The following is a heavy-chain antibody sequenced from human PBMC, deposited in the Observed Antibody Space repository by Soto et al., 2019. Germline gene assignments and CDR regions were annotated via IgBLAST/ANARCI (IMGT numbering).Heavy chain of an antibody. CDR1: DYTFTSYY. CDR3: ASIEWGSMDV. D-gene: IGHD3-16*01. CDR2: INPSGGST. V-gene: IGHV1-46*01. Sequence: ASVNVSCKPSDYTFTSYYIHWVRQAPGQGLEWMGRINPSGGSTSYAQKFQGRVTMSRDTSTSTVYMELSSLRSEDTAVYYCASIEWGSMDVWGQGTTVTVSS. J-gene: IGHJ6*02.